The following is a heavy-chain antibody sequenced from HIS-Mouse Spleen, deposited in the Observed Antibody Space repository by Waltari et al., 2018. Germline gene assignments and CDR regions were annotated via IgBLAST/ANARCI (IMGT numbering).Heavy chain of an antibody. J-gene: IGHJ6*02. D-gene: IGHD6-19*01. CDR2: IYSSGST. V-gene: IGHV4-39*07. CDR3: ARDSIAVMDV. Sequence: QLQLQESGPGLVKPSETLSLTCTVSGGSISSSSYYWGWIRQPPGKGLEWIGSIYSSGSTYYNPSLKSRVTISVDTSKNQFSLKLSSVTAADTAVYYCARDSIAVMDVWGQGTTVTVSS. CDR1: GGSISSSSYY.